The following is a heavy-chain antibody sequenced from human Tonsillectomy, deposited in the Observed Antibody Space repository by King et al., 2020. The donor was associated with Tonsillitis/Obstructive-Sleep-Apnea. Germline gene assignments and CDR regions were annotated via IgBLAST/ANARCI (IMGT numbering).Heavy chain of an antibody. J-gene: IGHJ4*02. Sequence: QLQESGPGLVKPSQTLSLTCTVSGGSISSGGHYWSWIRQHPGKGLEWIGYIYYSGSTYYNPSLKSLVTISVDTPKNQFSLKLSSVTAADTAVYYCARVGLGFGYFDYWGQGTLVTVSS. CDR1: GGSISSGGHY. CDR2: IYYSGST. CDR3: ARVGLGFGYFDY. D-gene: IGHD3-16*01. V-gene: IGHV4-31*01.